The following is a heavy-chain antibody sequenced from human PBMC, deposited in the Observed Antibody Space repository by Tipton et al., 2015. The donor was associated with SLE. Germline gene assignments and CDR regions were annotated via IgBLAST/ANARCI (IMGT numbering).Heavy chain of an antibody. J-gene: IGHJ3*02. CDR1: GGSISSYY. V-gene: IGHV4-59*01. CDR2: IYYSGST. CDR3: ARHSYGTDAFDI. D-gene: IGHD3-10*01. Sequence: LRLSCTVSGGSISSYYWSWIRQPPGKGLEWIGYIYYSGSTNYNPSLKSRVTISVDTSKNQFSLKLSSVTAADTAVYYCARHSYGTDAFDIWGLGTMVTVSS.